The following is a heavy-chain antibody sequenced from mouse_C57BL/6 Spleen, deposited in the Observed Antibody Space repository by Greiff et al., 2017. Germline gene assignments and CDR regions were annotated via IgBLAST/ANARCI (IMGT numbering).Heavy chain of an antibody. J-gene: IGHJ3*01. Sequence: EVQLQQSVAELVRPGDSVKLSCTASGFNIKNTYMHWVNQRPEKGLEWIGRIDPANGTAKYAPKFQGKATITADTTSNTAYLQLSSLTSEATAIYYCAYYYGSSAGFAYWGQGTLVTVSA. CDR1: GFNIKNTY. V-gene: IGHV14-3*01. D-gene: IGHD1-1*01. CDR2: IDPANGTA. CDR3: AYYYGSSAGFAY.